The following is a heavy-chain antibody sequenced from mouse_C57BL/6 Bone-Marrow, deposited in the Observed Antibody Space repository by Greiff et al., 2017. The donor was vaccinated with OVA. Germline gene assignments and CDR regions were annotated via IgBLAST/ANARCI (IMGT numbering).Heavy chain of an antibody. CDR2: ISSGSSTI. CDR1: GFTFSDYG. J-gene: IGHJ4*01. D-gene: IGHD2-1*01. V-gene: IGHV5-17*01. CDR3: ASYGNYVAYAMDY. Sequence: EVMLVESGGGLVKPGGSLKLSCAASGFTFSDYGMHWVRQAPEKGLEWVAYISSGSSTIYYADTVKGRFTISRDNAKNTLFLQMTSLRSEDTAMYYCASYGNYVAYAMDYWCQGTSVTVSS.